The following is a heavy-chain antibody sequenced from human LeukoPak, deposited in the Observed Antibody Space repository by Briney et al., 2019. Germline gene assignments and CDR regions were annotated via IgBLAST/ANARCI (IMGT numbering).Heavy chain of an antibody. Sequence: GGSLRLSCAASGFTFSSYAMSWVRQAPGKGLEWVSAISSSGGSTYYADSVKGRFTISRDNSKNTLYLQMNSLRAEDTAVYYCAKSADSSGYYYFDAFDIWGQGTMVTVSS. J-gene: IGHJ3*02. CDR3: AKSADSSGYYYFDAFDI. CDR1: GFTFSSYA. CDR2: ISSSGGST. V-gene: IGHV3-23*01. D-gene: IGHD3-22*01.